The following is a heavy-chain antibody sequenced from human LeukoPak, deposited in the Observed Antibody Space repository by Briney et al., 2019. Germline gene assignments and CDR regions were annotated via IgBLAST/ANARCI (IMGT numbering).Heavy chain of an antibody. J-gene: IGHJ4*02. CDR1: GFTFSSHG. D-gene: IGHD4-23*01. V-gene: IGHV3-33*01. CDR3: ARNLRNYGSTSEYFAY. CDR2: IWYDASNK. Sequence: GGSLRLSCAASGFTFSSHGMHWARQAPGKGREWVAVIWYDASNKYYADSVKGRFPVSRDNSKTTLCLHMNRMRAEDTVMYRCARNLRNYGSTSEYFAYCGQGTVATVSS.